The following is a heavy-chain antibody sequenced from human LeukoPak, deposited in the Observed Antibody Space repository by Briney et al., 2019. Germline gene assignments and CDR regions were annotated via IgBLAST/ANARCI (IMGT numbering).Heavy chain of an antibody. J-gene: IGHJ4*02. CDR2: ISHTVTT. CDR1: GYSISSGYY. Sequence: PSETLSLTFAFSGYSISSGYYRGWIRQPPGKGLEWIATISHTVTTSYNPSLKSRVTISVDTSKNQFSLRLTSVTAADTAVYFCARVPQCSGGTCYAGGFSIDYGGQGILVTVSS. D-gene: IGHD2-15*01. V-gene: IGHV4-38-2*01. CDR3: ARVPQCSGGTCYAGGFSIDY.